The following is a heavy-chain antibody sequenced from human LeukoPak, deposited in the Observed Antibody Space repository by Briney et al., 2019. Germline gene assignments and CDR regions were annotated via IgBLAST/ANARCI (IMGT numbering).Heavy chain of an antibody. CDR2: IRYDGSNK. Sequence: GSSLRLSCAASGGTFTSSPMHWVRQAPGKGLEWVAFIRYDGSNKYYADSVKGRFTISRDNSKNTLYLQMNSLRAEDTAVYYCAKDSTHTRVVRGPRPGGWFDPWGQGTLVTVSS. CDR3: AKDSTHTRVVRGPRPGGWFDP. CDR1: GGTFTSSP. V-gene: IGHV3-30*02. J-gene: IGHJ5*02. D-gene: IGHD3-10*01.